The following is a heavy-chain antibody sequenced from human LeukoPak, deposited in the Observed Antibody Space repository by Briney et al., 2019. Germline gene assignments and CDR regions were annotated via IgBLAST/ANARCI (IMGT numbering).Heavy chain of an antibody. V-gene: IGHV4-39*01. CDR1: GGSISSTGYY. Sequence: PSETLSLXCTVSGGSISSTGYYWDWIRQPPEKGPEWLGSIYYSETTYYNSSLKSRVTISLNTSKNQFSLRLNSVTAADTAVYYCARQVSDYYYYYIDVWGKGATVTVSS. CDR3: ARQVSDYYYYYIDV. CDR2: IYYSETT. J-gene: IGHJ6*03. D-gene: IGHD5/OR15-5a*01.